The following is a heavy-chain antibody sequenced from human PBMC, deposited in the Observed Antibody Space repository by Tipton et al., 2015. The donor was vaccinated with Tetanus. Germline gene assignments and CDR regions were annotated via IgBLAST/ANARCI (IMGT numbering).Heavy chain of an antibody. CDR1: EFSFSSYA. CDR2: MKQDGSEI. J-gene: IGHJ4*02. CDR3: VRGGMMYADY. V-gene: IGHV3-7*03. Sequence: GSLRLSCAASEFSFSSYAMTWVRQAPGKGLEWVATMKQDGSEIKYVDSVTGRFTISRDNAKNSLYLQLNSLRAEDTAVYYCVRGGMMYADYWGQGTLVTVSS. D-gene: IGHD2-8*01.